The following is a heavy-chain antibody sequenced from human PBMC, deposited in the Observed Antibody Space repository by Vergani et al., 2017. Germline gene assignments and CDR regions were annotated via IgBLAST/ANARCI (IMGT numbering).Heavy chain of an antibody. Sequence: QVQLVQSGAEVKKPGASVKVSCKASGYTFTGYYMHWVRQAPGQGLEWMGWINPNSGGTNYAQKFQGRVTMTRDKSISTAYMELSRLRSDDTAVYYCARDRGAKWERPGYFDYWGQGTLVTVSS. CDR1: GYTFTGYY. V-gene: IGHV1-2*02. CDR3: ARDRGAKWERPGYFDY. D-gene: IGHD1-26*01. CDR2: INPNSGGT. J-gene: IGHJ4*02.